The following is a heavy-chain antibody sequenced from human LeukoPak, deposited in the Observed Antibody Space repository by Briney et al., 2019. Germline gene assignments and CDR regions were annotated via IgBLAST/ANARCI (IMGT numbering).Heavy chain of an antibody. J-gene: IGHJ5*02. CDR2: IYYSGST. V-gene: IGHV4-39*01. Sequence: PSQTLSLTCTVSGGSISSSSYYWGWIRQPPGKGLEWIGSIYYSGSTYYNPSLKSRVTISVDTSKNQFSLKLSPVTAADTAVYYCARLIEDIVVVPAAIRFDPWGQGTLVTVSS. CDR1: GGSISSSSYY. CDR3: ARLIEDIVVVPAAIRFDP. D-gene: IGHD2-2*01.